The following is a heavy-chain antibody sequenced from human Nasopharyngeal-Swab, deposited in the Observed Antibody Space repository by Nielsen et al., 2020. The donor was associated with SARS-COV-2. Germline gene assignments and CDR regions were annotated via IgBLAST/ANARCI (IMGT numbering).Heavy chain of an antibody. V-gene: IGHV1-69*13. CDR2: TIPIFGTA. Sequence: SVKVSCRASGGTFSRYAISWVRQTPGQGLAGLGWTIPIFGTANYAQKYQCRITITADESTSTAYMELSSLRSEDAAVYYCARLKHPWGQGTLVTVSS. CDR3: ARLKHP. J-gene: IGHJ5*02. CDR1: GGTFSRYA.